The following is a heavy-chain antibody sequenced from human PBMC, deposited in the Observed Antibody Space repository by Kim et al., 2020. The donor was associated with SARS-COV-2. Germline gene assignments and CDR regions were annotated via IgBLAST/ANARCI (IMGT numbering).Heavy chain of an antibody. CDR2: IIPIFGTA. CDR1: GGTFSSYA. V-gene: IGHV1-69*13. CDR3: ARVRYYDSSGYMRKYYFDY. Sequence: SVKVSCKASGGTFSSYAISWVRQAPGQGLEWMGGIIPIFGTANYAQKFQGRVTITADESTSTAYMELSSLRSEDTAVYYCARVRYYDSSGYMRKYYFDYWGQGTLVTVSS. J-gene: IGHJ4*02. D-gene: IGHD3-22*01.